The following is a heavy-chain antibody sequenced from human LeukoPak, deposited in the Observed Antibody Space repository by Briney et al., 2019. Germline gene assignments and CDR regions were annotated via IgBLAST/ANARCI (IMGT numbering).Heavy chain of an antibody. J-gene: IGHJ6*03. Sequence: SETLSLTCTVSGGSLSNGGYYGRWIRQHPGKGLEWIGYIYYSGSTYYNPSLKSRVTISVDTSKNQFSLKLSSVTAADTAVYYCAREVRVDFWSVGHGYYYMDVWGKGTTVTVSS. CDR1: GGSLSNGGYY. CDR2: IYYSGST. D-gene: IGHD3-3*01. CDR3: AREVRVDFWSVGHGYYYMDV. V-gene: IGHV4-31*03.